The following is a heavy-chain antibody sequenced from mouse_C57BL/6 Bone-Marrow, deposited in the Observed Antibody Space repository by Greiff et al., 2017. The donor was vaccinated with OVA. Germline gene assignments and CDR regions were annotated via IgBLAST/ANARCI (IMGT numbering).Heavy chain of an antibody. CDR3: TSYGNFDY. Sequence: VHVKQSGAELVRPGASVKLSCTASGFNIKDDYMHWVKQRPEQGLEWIGWIDPENGDTEYASKFQGKATITADKSSNTAYLQLSSLTSEDTAVYYCTSYGNFDYWGQGTTLTVSS. D-gene: IGHD2-1*01. V-gene: IGHV14-4*01. J-gene: IGHJ2*01. CDR2: IDPENGDT. CDR1: GFNIKDDY.